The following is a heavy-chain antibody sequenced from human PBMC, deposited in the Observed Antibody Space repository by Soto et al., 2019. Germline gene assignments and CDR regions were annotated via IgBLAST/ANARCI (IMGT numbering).Heavy chain of an antibody. Sequence: GGSLRLSFAASGFTFSSYGMHWVRQAPGKGLEWVAVIWYDGSNKYYAYSVKGRFAISRDNAKNSLYLQMNSLRAEDTAVYYCARGDVTMVRGVLHWGQGTLVTVSS. J-gene: IGHJ4*02. CDR1: GFTFSSYG. D-gene: IGHD3-10*01. CDR3: ARGDVTMVRGVLH. V-gene: IGHV3-33*01. CDR2: IWYDGSNK.